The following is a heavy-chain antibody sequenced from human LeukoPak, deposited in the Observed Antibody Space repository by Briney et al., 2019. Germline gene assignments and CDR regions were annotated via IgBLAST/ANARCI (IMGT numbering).Heavy chain of an antibody. D-gene: IGHD3-22*01. Sequence: ASVKVSCKASGYTFNHNYLHWVRQAPGQGLEWMGWINPNSGGTNYAQKFQGRVTMTRDTSISTAYMELSRLRSDDTAVYYCARGTYYYDSSGASGYWGQGTLVTVSS. CDR2: INPNSGGT. V-gene: IGHV1-2*02. CDR1: GYTFNHNY. J-gene: IGHJ4*02. CDR3: ARGTYYYDSSGASGY.